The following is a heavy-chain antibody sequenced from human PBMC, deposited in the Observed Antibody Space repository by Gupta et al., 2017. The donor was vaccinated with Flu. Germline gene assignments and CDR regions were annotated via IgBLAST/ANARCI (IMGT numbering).Heavy chain of an antibody. J-gene: IGHJ6*02. D-gene: IGHD1-26*01. CDR3: AKDGRWENKNFGMNV. Sequence: TDAVRGRFTISRDNSKNTLYLHMRGLSTEDTAVYYCAKDGRWENKNFGMNVWCQGTTVTVSS. V-gene: IGHV3-30*02.